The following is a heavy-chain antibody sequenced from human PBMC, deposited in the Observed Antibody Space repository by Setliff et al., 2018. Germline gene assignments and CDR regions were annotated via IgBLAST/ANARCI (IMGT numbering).Heavy chain of an antibody. CDR2: IYYSGST. D-gene: IGHD4-17*01. V-gene: IGHV4-39*07. Sequence: SETLSLTCTVSGGSISSSSYYWGWIRQPPGKGLEWIGSIYYSGSTYYNPSLKSRVTISVGTSKNQFSLKLSSVTAADTAVYYCARDRVTTLENYYYYYGMDVWGQGTTVTVSS. J-gene: IGHJ6*02. CDR1: GGSISSSSYY. CDR3: ARDRVTTLENYYYYYGMDV.